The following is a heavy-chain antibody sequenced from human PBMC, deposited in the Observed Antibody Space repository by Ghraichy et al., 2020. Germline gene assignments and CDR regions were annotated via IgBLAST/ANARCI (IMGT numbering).Heavy chain of an antibody. CDR1: GFRFSDNY. D-gene: IGHD2-21*01. CDR2: INPDGKT. J-gene: IGHJ4*02. CDR3: ARGIRPVMF. V-gene: IGHV3-53*01. Sequence: GGSLRLSCSASGFRFSDNYMSWVRQAPGKGLDWVSHINPDGKTYYSDSVKGRFTLSRDNSINTIYLQMNNLRVDDTAFYYCARGIRPVMFCGQGTLVTVSS.